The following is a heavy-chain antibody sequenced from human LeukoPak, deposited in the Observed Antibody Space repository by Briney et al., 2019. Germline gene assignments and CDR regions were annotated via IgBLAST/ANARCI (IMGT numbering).Heavy chain of an antibody. D-gene: IGHD3-22*01. V-gene: IGHV4-34*01. CDR3: ARIPINYYDSSGYYPNDAFDI. CDR2: INHSGST. J-gene: IGHJ3*02. Sequence: SETLSLTCAVYGGSFSGYYWSWIRQPPGKGLEWIGEINHSGSTNYNPSLKSRVTISVDTSKNQFSLKLSSVTAADTAVYYCARIPINYYDSSGYYPNDAFDIWGQGTMVTVSS. CDR1: GGSFSGYY.